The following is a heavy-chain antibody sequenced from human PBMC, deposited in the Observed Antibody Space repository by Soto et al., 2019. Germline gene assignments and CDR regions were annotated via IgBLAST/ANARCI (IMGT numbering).Heavy chain of an antibody. Sequence: SETLSLTCTVSGGSISSGGYYWSWIRQHPGKGLEWIGYIYYSGSTYYNPSLKSRVTISVDTSKNQFSLKLSSVTAADTAVYYCARVGYCTNGVCFDYYYYGMDVWGQGTTVTVSS. CDR2: IYYSGST. V-gene: IGHV4-31*03. CDR1: GGSISSGGYY. D-gene: IGHD2-8*01. J-gene: IGHJ6*02. CDR3: ARVGYCTNGVCFDYYYYGMDV.